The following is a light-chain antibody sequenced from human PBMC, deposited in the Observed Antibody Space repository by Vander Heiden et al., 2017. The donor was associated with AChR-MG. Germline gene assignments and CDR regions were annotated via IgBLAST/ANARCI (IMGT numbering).Light chain of an antibody. V-gene: IGLV1-47*01. CDR2: RNK. Sequence: QSVLPQPPSASGTPGQRVTISSSGSTSNIGSNYVYWYRQLPGPAPKLLIYRNKQRPSGVPDRFSGSRSGTSASLAISGLRSEDEADYYCAAWDDSLSGYVFGTGTKVTVL. CDR3: AAWDDSLSGYV. CDR1: TSNIGSNY. J-gene: IGLJ1*01.